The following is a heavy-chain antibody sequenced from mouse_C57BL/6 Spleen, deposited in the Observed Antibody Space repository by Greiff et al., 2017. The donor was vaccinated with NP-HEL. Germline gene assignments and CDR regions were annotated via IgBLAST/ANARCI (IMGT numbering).Heavy chain of an antibody. CDR2: INPSSGYT. J-gene: IGHJ2*01. V-gene: IGHV1-4*01. CDR1: GYTFTSYT. D-gene: IGHD1-1*01. CDR3: ARSGYGSSPYYFDY. Sequence: QVQLQQSGAELARPGASVKMSCKASGYTFTSYTMHWVKQRPGQGLEWIGYINPSSGYTKYNQKFKDKATLTADKSSSTAYMQLSSLTSEDSAVYYCARSGYGSSPYYFDYWGQGTTLTVSS.